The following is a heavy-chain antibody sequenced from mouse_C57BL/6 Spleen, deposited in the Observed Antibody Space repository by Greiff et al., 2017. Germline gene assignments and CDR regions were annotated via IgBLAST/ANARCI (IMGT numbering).Heavy chain of an antibody. CDR3: TRGGGYYFDY. Sequence: QVQLQQSGAELVRPGASVTLSCKASGYTFTDYEMHWVKQTPVHGLEWIGAIDPETGGTAYNQKFKGKDILTADKSSSTAYMELRSLTSEDSAVYYCTRGGGYYFDYWGQGTTLTVSS. V-gene: IGHV1-15*01. J-gene: IGHJ2*01. CDR2: IDPETGGT. CDR1: GYTFTDYE.